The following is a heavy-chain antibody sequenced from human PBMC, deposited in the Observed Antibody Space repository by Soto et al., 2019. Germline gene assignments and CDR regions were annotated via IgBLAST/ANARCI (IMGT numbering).Heavy chain of an antibody. Sequence: LRLSCAASGFTFSSYAMSWVRQAPGKGLEWVSAISGSGGSTYYADSVKGRFTISRDNSKNTLYLQMNSLRAEDTAVYYCAKDREVTTPYYYYGMDVWGQGTTVTVSS. CDR2: ISGSGGST. V-gene: IGHV3-23*01. CDR3: AKDREVTTPYYYYGMDV. D-gene: IGHD4-17*01. J-gene: IGHJ6*02. CDR1: GFTFSSYA.